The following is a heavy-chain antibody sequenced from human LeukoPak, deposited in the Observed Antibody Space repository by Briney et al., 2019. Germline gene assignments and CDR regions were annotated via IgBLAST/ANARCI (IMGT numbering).Heavy chain of an antibody. D-gene: IGHD2-15*01. CDR2: INAGNGNT. V-gene: IGHV1-3*01. CDR1: GYTFTSYA. J-gene: IGHJ4*02. CDR3: ARPKGRVVVAALDY. Sequence: ASVKVSCKASGYTFTSYAMHWVRQAPGQRLEWMGWINAGNGNTKYSQKFQGRVTITRDISASTAYMELSSLRSEDTAVYYCARPKGRVVVAALDYWGQGTLVTVSS.